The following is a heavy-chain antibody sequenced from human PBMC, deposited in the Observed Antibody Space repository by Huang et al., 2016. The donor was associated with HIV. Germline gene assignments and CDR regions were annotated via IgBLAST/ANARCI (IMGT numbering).Heavy chain of an antibody. V-gene: IGHV3-9*01. D-gene: IGHD1-26*01. J-gene: IGHJ4*02. CDR3: VKGDIVGTANFFDY. CDR1: GFRLDNSA. Sequence: EVQLVESGGNLIQTGGSLRLDRAAAGFRLDNSAMYWVRQASGKGLEWVSMMCWNSANIAYGDSVKGRFTISRDNARNSLYLQMNSLRPDDTALYYCVKGDIVGTANFFDYWGQGTQVSVSS. CDR2: MCWNSANI.